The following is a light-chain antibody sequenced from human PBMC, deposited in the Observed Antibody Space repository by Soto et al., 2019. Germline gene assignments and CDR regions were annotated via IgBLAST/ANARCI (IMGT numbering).Light chain of an antibody. CDR2: EVS. Sequence: QSVLTQPASVSGSPGQSITISCTGTSSDVGGNTYVSWYQQHPGKAPTLMIYEVSNRPSGVSNRFSGAKSADTASLTISGLQAEDEADYYCSSHTTTNTVIFGGGTKLTVL. V-gene: IGLV2-14*01. CDR3: SSHTTTNTVI. J-gene: IGLJ2*01. CDR1: SSDVGGNTY.